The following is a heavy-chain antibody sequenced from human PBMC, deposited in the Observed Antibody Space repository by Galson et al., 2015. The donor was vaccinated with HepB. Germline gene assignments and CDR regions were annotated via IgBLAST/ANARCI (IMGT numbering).Heavy chain of an antibody. CDR1: GFTFSDYY. Sequence: SLRLSCAASGFTFSDYYMSWNRQAPGKGLEWVSYISSSSSYTNYADSVKGRFTISRDNAKNSLYLQMNSLRAEDTAVYYCARTPYYYDSSGYYVDYWGQGTLVTVSS. V-gene: IGHV3-11*06. J-gene: IGHJ4*02. CDR3: ARTPYYYDSSGYYVDY. D-gene: IGHD3-22*01. CDR2: ISSSSSYT.